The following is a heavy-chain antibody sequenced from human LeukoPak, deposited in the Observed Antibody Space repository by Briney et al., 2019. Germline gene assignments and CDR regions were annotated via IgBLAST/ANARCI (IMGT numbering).Heavy chain of an antibody. J-gene: IGHJ4*02. CDR1: GFTFSSYA. CDR2: ISGSGGST. Sequence: PGGSPRLSCAASGFTFSSYAMSWVRQAPGKGLEWVSAISGSGGSTYYADSVKGRFTISRDNSKNTLYLQMNSLRAEDTAVYYCAKRSLRSGTFDYWGQGTLVTVSS. V-gene: IGHV3-23*01. CDR3: AKRSLRSGTFDY. D-gene: IGHD3-10*01.